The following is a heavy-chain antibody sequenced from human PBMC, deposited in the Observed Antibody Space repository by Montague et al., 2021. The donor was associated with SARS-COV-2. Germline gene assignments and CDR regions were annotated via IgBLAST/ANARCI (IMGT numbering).Heavy chain of an antibody. Sequence: SETLSLTCTVSGGSITNDDWSWIRRPPGKGLEWIVNIFKNGDIXXXPSLRSRVIISVDTSKSQFSLKVTSVTAADTAAYYCARYYERSLDVWGQGTTVTVSS. D-gene: IGHD3-16*01. CDR2: IFKNGDI. CDR3: ARYYERSLDV. CDR1: GGSITNDD. J-gene: IGHJ6*02. V-gene: IGHV4-59*08.